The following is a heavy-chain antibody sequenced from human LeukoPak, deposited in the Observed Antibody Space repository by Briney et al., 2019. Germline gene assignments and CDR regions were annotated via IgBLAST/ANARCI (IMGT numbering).Heavy chain of an antibody. J-gene: IGHJ4*02. D-gene: IGHD2-15*01. CDR1: GFTFSSYG. V-gene: IGHV3-23*01. Sequence: GGTLRLSCAASGFTFSSYGMSWVRQAPGKGLEWVSAISGSGGSTYYADSVKGRFTISRDNSKNTLYLQMNSLRAEDTAVYYCAKRRPTRYCSGGSCSAERFYYFDYWGQGTLVTVSS. CDR3: AKRRPTRYCSGGSCSAERFYYFDY. CDR2: ISGSGGST.